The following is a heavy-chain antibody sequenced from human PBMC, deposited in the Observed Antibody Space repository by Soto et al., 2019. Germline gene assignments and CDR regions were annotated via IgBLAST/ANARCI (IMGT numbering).Heavy chain of an antibody. D-gene: IGHD1-26*01. CDR3: ARLFPHSGSYLDY. CDR1: GGSISSGDYY. J-gene: IGHJ4*02. Sequence: PSETLSLTCTVSGGSISSGDYYWSWIRPPPGKGLEWIGYIYYSGSTYYNPSLKSRVTISVDTSKNQFSLKLSSVTAADTAVYYCARLFPHSGSYLDYWGQGTLVTVSS. V-gene: IGHV4-30-4*01. CDR2: IYYSGST.